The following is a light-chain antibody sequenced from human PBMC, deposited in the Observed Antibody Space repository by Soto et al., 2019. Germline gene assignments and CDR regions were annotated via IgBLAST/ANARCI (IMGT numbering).Light chain of an antibody. Sequence: EIQMTQSPSTLSASAGDRVTITCRASQSISSLLAWYQQKTGKAPRLLIYDASSMESGVPSRFSGSGSGTEFTLTISSLQPDDFAVYYCQQYNTSPWTFGQGTKVEIK. J-gene: IGKJ1*01. CDR2: DAS. V-gene: IGKV1-5*01. CDR1: QSISSL. CDR3: QQYNTSPWT.